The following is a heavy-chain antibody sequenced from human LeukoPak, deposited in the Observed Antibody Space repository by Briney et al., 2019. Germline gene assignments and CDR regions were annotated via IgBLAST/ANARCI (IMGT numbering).Heavy chain of an antibody. V-gene: IGHV3-30*04. CDR3: ARPGSAAYGPGSTPNWSSP. CDR1: GFTFSSYA. D-gene: IGHD3-10*01. J-gene: IGHJ5*02. Sequence: RSGESLRLSCAASGFTFSSYAMHWVRQAPGKGLEWVAVITYDGSNKYYADSVKGRFTISRDNAKNTRYLQMNSLRAEDTAVYYCARPGSAAYGPGSTPNWSSPWGQAALATV. CDR2: ITYDGSNK.